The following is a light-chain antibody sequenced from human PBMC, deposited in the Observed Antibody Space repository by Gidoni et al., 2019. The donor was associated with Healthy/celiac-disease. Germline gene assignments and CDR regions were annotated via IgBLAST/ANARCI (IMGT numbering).Light chain of an antibody. J-gene: IGKJ1*01. CDR1: QSIRSY. CDR3: QQSYSTLPWT. CDR2: AAS. Sequence: DIQMTQSPSSLFASVGARVTITCRASQSIRSYLNLYQQKPGKAPKLLIYAASSLQSGVPSRFSGSGSGTDFTLTISSLQPEDFATYYCQQSYSTLPWTFGQGTKVEIK. V-gene: IGKV1-39*01.